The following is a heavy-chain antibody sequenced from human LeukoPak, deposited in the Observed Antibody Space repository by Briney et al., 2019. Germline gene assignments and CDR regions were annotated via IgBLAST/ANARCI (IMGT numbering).Heavy chain of an antibody. CDR2: INPNSGGT. CDR3: ARDTGYSSGWDLDY. J-gene: IGHJ4*02. V-gene: IGHV1-2*02. D-gene: IGHD6-19*01. CDR1: GYTFTGCY. Sequence: ASVKVSCKASGYTFTGCYMHWVRQAPGQGLEWMGWINPNSGGTNYAQKFQGRVTMTRDTSISTAYMELSRLRSDDTAVYYCARDTGYSSGWDLDYWGQGTLVTVSS.